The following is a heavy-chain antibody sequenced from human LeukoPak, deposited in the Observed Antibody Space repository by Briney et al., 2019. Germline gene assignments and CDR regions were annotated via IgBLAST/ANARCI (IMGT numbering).Heavy chain of an antibody. CDR1: GGSISSNKYY. Sequence: SETLSLTRTVPGGSISSNKYYWGWIRQPPGKGLEWIGSIYYSGSTYYNPTLKSRVTIFVDTSKNQFSLKLSSVTAADTAVYYCATPYSGGYQGLDIWGHGTMVTVSS. CDR3: ATPYSGGYQGLDI. D-gene: IGHD1-26*01. V-gene: IGHV4-39*01. J-gene: IGHJ3*02. CDR2: IYYSGST.